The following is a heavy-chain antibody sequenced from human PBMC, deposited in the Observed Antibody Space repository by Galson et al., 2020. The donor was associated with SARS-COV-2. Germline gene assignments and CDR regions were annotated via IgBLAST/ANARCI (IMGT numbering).Heavy chain of an antibody. Sequence: GGSLRLSCEASGFTFSNYVMHWVRQAPGKGLEWVANIKGDGSETNYADFVKGRFSISRDNAANSLYLQMNSLRVEDSAVYYCSREGWQGGYWGQGTRVTVSS. CDR2: IKGDGSET. CDR3: SREGWQGGY. J-gene: IGHJ4*02. CDR1: GFTFSNYV. D-gene: IGHD6-19*01. V-gene: IGHV3-7*01.